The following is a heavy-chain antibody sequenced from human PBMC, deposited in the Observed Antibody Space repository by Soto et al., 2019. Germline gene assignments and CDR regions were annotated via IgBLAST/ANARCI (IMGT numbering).Heavy chain of an antibody. CDR2: ISSSSSTI. CDR1: GFTFSSYS. V-gene: IGHV3-48*01. J-gene: IGHJ4*02. Sequence: GGSLRLSCAASGFTFSSYSMNWVRQAPGKGLEWVSYISSSSSTIYYADSVKGRFTISRDNAKNSLYLQMNSLRAEDTAVYYCARVRSSSWYVSDYWGQGTLVTVSS. D-gene: IGHD6-13*01. CDR3: ARVRSSSWYVSDY.